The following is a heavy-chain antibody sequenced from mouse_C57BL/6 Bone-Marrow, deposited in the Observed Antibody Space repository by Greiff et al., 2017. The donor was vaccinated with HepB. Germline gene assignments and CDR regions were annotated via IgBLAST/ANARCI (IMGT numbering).Heavy chain of an antibody. V-gene: IGHV2-6-1*01. Sequence: VQLQESGPGLVAPSQSLSITCTVSGFSLTSYGVHWVRQPPGKGLEWLVVIWSDGSTTCNSALKSRLSISKDNSKSQVFLKMNSLQTDDTAMYYCARHDSYYGSSFAYWGQGTLVTVSA. J-gene: IGHJ3*01. CDR2: IWSDGST. CDR1: GFSLTSYG. D-gene: IGHD1-1*01. CDR3: ARHDSYYGSSFAY.